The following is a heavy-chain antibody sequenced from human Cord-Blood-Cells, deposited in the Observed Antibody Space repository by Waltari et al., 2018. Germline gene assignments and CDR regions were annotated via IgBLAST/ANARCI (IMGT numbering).Heavy chain of an antibody. CDR1: GGTSSSYT. J-gene: IGHJ4*02. V-gene: IGHV1-69*02. D-gene: IGHD6-13*01. CDR3: ASRISSSSWYY. CDR2: IIPILGIA. Sequence: QVQLVQSGAEVKKPGSSVKVSCKASGGTSSSYTISWVRQAPGQGLEWMGRIIPILGIANYAQKFQGRVTITADKSTSTAYMELSSLRSEDTAVYYCASRISSSSWYYWGQGTLVTVSS.